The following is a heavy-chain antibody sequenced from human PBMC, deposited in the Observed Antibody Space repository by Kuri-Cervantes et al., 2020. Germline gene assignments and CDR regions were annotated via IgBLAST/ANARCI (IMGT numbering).Heavy chain of an antibody. CDR1: GGSISSSNY. V-gene: IGHV4-61*01. CDR3: ATRAYPDYYMDV. Sequence: GSLRLSCAVSGGSISSSNYWSWIRQPPGKGLEWIGYIYYSGSTNYNPSLKSRVTISVDTSKNQFSLKLSSVTAADTAVYYCATRAYPDYYMDVWGKGTTVTDSS. CDR2: IYYSGST. D-gene: IGHD1-1*01. J-gene: IGHJ6*03.